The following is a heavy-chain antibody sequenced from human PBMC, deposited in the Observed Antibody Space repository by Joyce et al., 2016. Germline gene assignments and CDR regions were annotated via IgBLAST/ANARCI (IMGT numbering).Heavy chain of an antibody. CDR2: INHIGST. J-gene: IGHJ4*02. CDR3: ARGLSAFDYSNYAGYDY. CDR1: GGSFSGYY. D-gene: IGHD4-11*01. Sequence: QVQLQQWGAGLLKPSETLSLTCAVYGGSFSGYYWSWIRQPPGKGLGRIVEINHIGSTNNNPALESRVTISVDTSKNHFSLRLRSVTAADTAVYYCARGLSAFDYSNYAGYDYWGQGTLVTVSS. V-gene: IGHV4-34*01.